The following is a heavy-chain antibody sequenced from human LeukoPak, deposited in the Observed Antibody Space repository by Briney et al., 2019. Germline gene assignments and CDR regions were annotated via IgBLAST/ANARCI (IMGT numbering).Heavy chain of an antibody. CDR1: GGSISSYY. Sequence: SETLSLTCTVSGGSISSYYWSWIRQPPGKGLEWIGYIYYSGSTNYNPSLKSRITISVDTSKNQFSLKLSSVTAADTAVYYCARTGRDGYNGWGQGTLVTVSS. CDR3: ARTGRDGYNG. J-gene: IGHJ4*02. D-gene: IGHD5-24*01. CDR2: IYYSGST. V-gene: IGHV4-59*08.